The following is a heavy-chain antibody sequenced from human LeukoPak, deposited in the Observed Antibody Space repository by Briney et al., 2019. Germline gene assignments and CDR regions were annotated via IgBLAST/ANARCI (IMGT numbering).Heavy chain of an antibody. D-gene: IGHD6-13*01. CDR1: GFTFSDYY. CDR3: ARVSTIAAACDY. J-gene: IGHJ4*02. Sequence: GGSLRLSCAASGFTFSDYYMSWIRQAPGKGLEWVSYISSSGSSKDYADSVKGRFTTSRDNAKKSLYLQMNSLRAEDTAVYYCARVSTIAAACDYWGQGTLVTVSS. V-gene: IGHV3-11*04. CDR2: ISSSGSSK.